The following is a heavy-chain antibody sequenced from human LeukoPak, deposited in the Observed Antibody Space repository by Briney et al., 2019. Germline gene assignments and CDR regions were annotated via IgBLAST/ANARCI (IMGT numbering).Heavy chain of an antibody. CDR3: ARSRLRGFCFDC. J-gene: IGHJ4*02. CDR2: ISSSSSYI. CDR1: GFTFSSYS. D-gene: IGHD3-10*01. V-gene: IGHV3-21*01. Sequence: PGGSLRLSCAASGFTFSSYSMNWVRQAPGKGLEWVSSISSSSSYIYYADSVKRRFTISRDNAKNSLYLQMKSLSAEDTAVYYCARSRLRGFCFDCWGQGTLVTVSS.